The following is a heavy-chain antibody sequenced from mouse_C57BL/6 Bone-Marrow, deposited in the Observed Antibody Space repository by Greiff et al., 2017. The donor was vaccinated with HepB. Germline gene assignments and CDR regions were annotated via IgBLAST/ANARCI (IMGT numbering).Heavy chain of an antibody. V-gene: IGHV1-61*01. CDR2: IYPSDSET. CDR1: GYTFTSYW. D-gene: IGHD2-1*01. Sequence: VQLQQPRAELVRPGSSVKLSCKASGYTFTSYWMDWVKQRPGQGLEWIGNIYPSDSETHYNQKFKDKATLTVDKSSSTAYMQLSSLTSEDSAVYYCARAPYGNYLYYFDYWGQGTTLTVSS. CDR3: ARAPYGNYLYYFDY. J-gene: IGHJ2*01.